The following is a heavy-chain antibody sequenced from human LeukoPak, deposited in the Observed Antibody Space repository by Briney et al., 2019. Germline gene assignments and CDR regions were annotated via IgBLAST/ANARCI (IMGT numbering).Heavy chain of an antibody. CDR3: ARDPGYCSGGSCYVHYYGMDV. CDR1: GFTVSSNY. D-gene: IGHD2-15*01. J-gene: IGHJ6*02. V-gene: IGHV3-21*01. CDR2: ISSSSSYI. Sequence: GGSLRLSCAASGFTVSSNYMNWVRQAPGKGLEWVSSISSSSSYIYYADSVKGRFTISRDNAKNSLYLQMNSLRAEDTAVYYCARDPGYCSGGSCYVHYYGMDVWGQGTTVTVSS.